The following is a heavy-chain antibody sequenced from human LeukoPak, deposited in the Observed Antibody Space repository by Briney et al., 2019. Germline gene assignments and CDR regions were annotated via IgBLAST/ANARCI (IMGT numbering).Heavy chain of an antibody. Sequence: PGGSLRLSCAASGFTFSSYSMNWVRQAPGKGLEWVSSISSSSSYIYYADSVKGLFTISRDNAKNSLYLQMNSLRAEDTAVYYCARSSDYGDYTFDYWGQGTLVTVSS. V-gene: IGHV3-21*01. D-gene: IGHD4-17*01. CDR2: ISSSSSYI. CDR1: GFTFSSYS. J-gene: IGHJ4*02. CDR3: ARSSDYGDYTFDY.